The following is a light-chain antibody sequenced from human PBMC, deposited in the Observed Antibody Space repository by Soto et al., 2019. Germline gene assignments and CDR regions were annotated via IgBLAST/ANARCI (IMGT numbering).Light chain of an antibody. Sequence: DIQMTQSPSSLSASVGDRVTITCQASQDIRNYLNWYQQKPGKAPNLLIYDASTLRAGVPSRFSGSGSGTEFTFTISSLQPEDIATYYCQHYDHLPPLSFGGGTKVEIK. CDR2: DAS. J-gene: IGKJ4*01. CDR1: QDIRNY. V-gene: IGKV1-33*01. CDR3: QHYDHLPPLS.